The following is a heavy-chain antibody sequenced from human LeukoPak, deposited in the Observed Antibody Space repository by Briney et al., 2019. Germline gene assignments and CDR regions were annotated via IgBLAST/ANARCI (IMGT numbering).Heavy chain of an antibody. CDR3: ARTTEGGYTYGYFYYYYMDV. CDR1: GGSISSSNW. J-gene: IGHJ6*03. CDR2: IYHSGST. V-gene: IGHV4-4*02. D-gene: IGHD5-18*01. Sequence: SGTLSLTCAVSGGSISSSNWWSWVRQPPGKGLEWIGEIYHSGSTNYNPSLKSRVTISVDTSKNQFSLKLTSVTAADTAVYYCARTTEGGYTYGYFYYYYMDVWGKGTTVTISS.